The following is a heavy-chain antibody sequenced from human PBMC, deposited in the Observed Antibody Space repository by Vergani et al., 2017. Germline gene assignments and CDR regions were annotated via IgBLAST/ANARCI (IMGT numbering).Heavy chain of an antibody. CDR2: ISYDGNKK. Sequence: QVQLVESGGGEVQPGRSLRLSCSAAGFPFSDYGMHWVRQAPGKGLGWVSVISYDGNKKNYADSVKGRFTISRDNSKNTLYLEMNALRAEDTAVYYCARDFLTRVTTLDCYYMGVWGKGTTVTVSS. J-gene: IGHJ6*03. V-gene: IGHV3-30*03. CDR3: ARDFLTRVTTLDCYYMGV. D-gene: IGHD1-1*01. CDR1: GFPFSDYG.